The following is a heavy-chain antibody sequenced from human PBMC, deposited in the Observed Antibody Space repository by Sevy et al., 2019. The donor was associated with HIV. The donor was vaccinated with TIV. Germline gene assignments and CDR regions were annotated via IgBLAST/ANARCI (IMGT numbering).Heavy chain of an antibody. J-gene: IGHJ4*02. V-gene: IGHV3-23*01. D-gene: IGHD1-26*01. CDR2: ISGSGGSI. CDR1: GFIFNSYG. CDR3: RGVGTTTNFDY. Sequence: GGSLRLSCAASGFIFNSYGMSWVRQAPGKGMEWVSGISGSGGSIYYADSVKGRFTNSRDNFKNTLYLQMNSLRAEDTAVYYCRGVGTTTNFDYWGQGTLVTVSS.